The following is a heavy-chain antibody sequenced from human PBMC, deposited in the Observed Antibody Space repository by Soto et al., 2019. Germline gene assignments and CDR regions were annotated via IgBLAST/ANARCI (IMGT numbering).Heavy chain of an antibody. CDR1: SGSISVTNVF. CDR3: ARITGRHLDY. CDR2: VDYSGTA. Sequence: SETLSLTCTVSSGSISVTNVFWGWVRQPPGKGLEWIGNVDYSGTAYFSPSLATRVTFHVDTSKNQFSLTLYSVTAADTAVYYCARITGRHLDYWGQGILVGVAS. J-gene: IGHJ4*02. D-gene: IGHD1-20*01. V-gene: IGHV4-39*01.